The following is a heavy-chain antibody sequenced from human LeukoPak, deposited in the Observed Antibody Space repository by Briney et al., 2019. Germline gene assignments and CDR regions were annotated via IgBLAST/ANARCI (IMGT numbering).Heavy chain of an antibody. CDR3: AKPWYSSSWYLFDY. CDR2: ISGSGGST. Sequence: PGGSLRLSCAASGFAFSSYAMSWVRQAPGKGLEWVSAISGSGGSTYYADSVKGRFTISRDNSKNTLYLQMNSLRAEDTAVYYCAKPWYSSSWYLFDYWGQGTLVTVSS. V-gene: IGHV3-23*01. D-gene: IGHD6-13*01. CDR1: GFAFSSYA. J-gene: IGHJ4*02.